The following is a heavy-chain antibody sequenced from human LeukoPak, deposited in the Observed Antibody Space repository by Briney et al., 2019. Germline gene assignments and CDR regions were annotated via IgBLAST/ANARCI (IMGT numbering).Heavy chain of an antibody. CDR2: INPNSGGT. D-gene: IGHD6-19*01. CDR1: GYTFTGYY. Sequence: ASAKVSCKASGYTFTGYYMHWVRQAPGQGLEWMGWINPNSGGTNCAQKFQGRVTMTRDTSISTAYMELSRLRSDDTAVYYCARRVAGYRGDYYYYMDVWGKGTTVTVSS. V-gene: IGHV1-2*02. J-gene: IGHJ6*03. CDR3: ARRVAGYRGDYYYYMDV.